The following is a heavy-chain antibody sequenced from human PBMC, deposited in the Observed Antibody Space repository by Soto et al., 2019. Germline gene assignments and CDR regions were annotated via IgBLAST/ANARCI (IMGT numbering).Heavy chain of an antibody. CDR3: ASVLGYYYGPLDY. CDR1: GFTFSSYS. CDR2: ISSSSTI. V-gene: IGHV3-48*02. Sequence: GGSLRLSCAASGFTFSSYSMNWVRQAPGKGLEWVSYISSSSTIYYADSVKGRFTISRDNAKNSLYLQMNSLRDEDTAVYYCASVLGYYYGPLDYWGQGTLVTV. D-gene: IGHD3-10*01. J-gene: IGHJ4*02.